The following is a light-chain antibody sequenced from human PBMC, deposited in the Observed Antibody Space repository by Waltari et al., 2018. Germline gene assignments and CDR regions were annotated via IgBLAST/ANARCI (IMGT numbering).Light chain of an antibody. CDR3: GSHAVSNTEL. V-gene: IGLV2-23*02. J-gene: IGLJ2*01. Sequence: QSALTQPASVSGSPEQSITISCTGTSSDVGSYNLVSWYQQHPGKAPKLMISEVNERPYGVSIRFSGSKSGKTASQTISVLQTEDEADYYCGSHAVSNTELFGGGTKLTVL. CDR2: EVN. CDR1: SSDVGSYNL.